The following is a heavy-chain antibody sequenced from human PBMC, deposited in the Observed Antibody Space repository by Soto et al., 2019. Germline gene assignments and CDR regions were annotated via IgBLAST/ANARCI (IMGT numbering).Heavy chain of an antibody. CDR2: IYYSGST. Sequence: SETLSLTSPVSGGSISNYYWSWIRQPPGKGLEWIGYIYYSGSTNYNPSLKSRVTISVDTSKNQFSLKLSSVTAADTAVYYCARRYGSSFDYWGQGTLVTVSS. V-gene: IGHV4-59*08. J-gene: IGHJ4*02. D-gene: IGHD3-10*01. CDR3: ARRYGSSFDY. CDR1: GGSISNYY.